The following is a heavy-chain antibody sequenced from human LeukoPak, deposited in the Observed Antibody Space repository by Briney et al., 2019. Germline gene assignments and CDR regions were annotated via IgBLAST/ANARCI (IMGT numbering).Heavy chain of an antibody. CDR1: GFTFSSYA. J-gene: IGHJ5*02. CDR3: ARQKTDCSGGSCSNWFDP. CDR2: ISYDGSNK. V-gene: IGHV3-30-3*01. D-gene: IGHD2-15*01. Sequence: GRSLRLSCAASGFTFSSYAMHWVRQAPGKGLEWVAVISYDGSNKYYADSVKGRFTISRDNSKNTLYLQMNSLRAEDTAMYYCARQKTDCSGGSCSNWFDPWGQGTLVTVSS.